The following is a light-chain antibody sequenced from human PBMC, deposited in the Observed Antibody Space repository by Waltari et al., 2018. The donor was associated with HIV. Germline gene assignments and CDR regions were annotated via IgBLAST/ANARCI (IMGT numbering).Light chain of an antibody. V-gene: IGKV1-9*01. CDR3: QQFKTYPLT. CDR1: QGIRNS. Sequence: IQLTQYPSFLSASVGDRVTFTCRASQGIRNSLAWYQQTPGKAPNLLIYAASTLHSGVPARFSGSGSGTDFTLTISSLQPEDFAIYYCQQFKTYPLTFGPGTKVDVK. J-gene: IGKJ3*01. CDR2: AAS.